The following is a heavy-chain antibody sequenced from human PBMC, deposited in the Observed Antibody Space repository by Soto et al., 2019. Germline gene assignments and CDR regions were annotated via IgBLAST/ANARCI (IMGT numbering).Heavy chain of an antibody. V-gene: IGHV3-30*18. CDR1: GFTFSSYG. J-gene: IGHJ6*02. CDR2: ISYDGSNK. CDR3: AKEYSSGLYYYYGMDV. Sequence: GGALRLSCAASGFTFSSYGMHWVRQAPGKGLEWVAVISYDGSNKYYADSVKGRFTISSDNSKNTLYLQMNSLRAEDTAVYYCAKEYSSGLYYYYGMDVWGQGTTVTVSS. D-gene: IGHD6-19*01.